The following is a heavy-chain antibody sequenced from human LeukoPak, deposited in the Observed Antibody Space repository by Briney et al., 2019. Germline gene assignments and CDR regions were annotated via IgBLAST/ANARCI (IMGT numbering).Heavy chain of an antibody. V-gene: IGHV1-2*02. CDR3: ARGDYDTLTGYSNWFDP. D-gene: IGHD3-9*01. CDR2: INPNSGGT. CDR1: GYTFTGYY. J-gene: IGHJ5*02. Sequence: ASVKVSCKASGYTFTGYYMHWVRQAPGQGLEWMGWINPNSGGTNYAQKFQGRVTMTRDTSISTAYMELSRLRSDDTAVYYCARGDYDTLTGYSNWFDPWGQGTLVTVSS.